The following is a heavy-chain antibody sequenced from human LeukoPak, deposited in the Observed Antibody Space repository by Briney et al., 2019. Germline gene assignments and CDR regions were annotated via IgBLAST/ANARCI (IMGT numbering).Heavy chain of an antibody. D-gene: IGHD2-2*01. V-gene: IGHV3-7*03. CDR1: GFSLSSYW. J-gene: IGHJ4*02. CDR2: IKQDGSEK. CDR3: ARDIVVITAAHLFNS. Sequence: PGGSLRLSCAVSGFSLSSYWMSWLRQAQGKELEWVANIKQDGSEKYYVDSVKGRFTISRDNAKNSLYLQMNSLRAEDTAVYYCARDIVVITAAHLFNSGGEGTLATVPS.